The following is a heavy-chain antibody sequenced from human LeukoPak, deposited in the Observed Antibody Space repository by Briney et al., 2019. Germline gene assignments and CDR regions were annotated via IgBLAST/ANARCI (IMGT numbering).Heavy chain of an antibody. CDR1: GFTFSSYA. J-gene: IGHJ4*02. V-gene: IGHV3-23*01. CDR3: ATDITMIVVVITDRLP. D-gene: IGHD3-22*01. CDR2: ISGSGGST. Sequence: GGSLRLSCAASGFTFSSYAMSWVRQAPGKGLEWVSAISGSGGSTYYADSVKGRFAISRDNSKNTLYLQMNSLRAEDTAVYYCATDITMIVVVITDRLPWGQGTLVTVSS.